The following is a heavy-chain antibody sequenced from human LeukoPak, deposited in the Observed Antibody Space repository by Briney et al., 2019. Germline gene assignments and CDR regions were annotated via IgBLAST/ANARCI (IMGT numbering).Heavy chain of an antibody. CDR1: GYTFNSYG. V-gene: IGHV3-30*18. CDR3: AKDLDCTSTSCYHPLFDY. Sequence: SCKASGYTFNSYGMHWVRQAPGKGLEWVAVISFDGSKKYYADSVKGRFTVSRDTSKNTLYLQMSGLRAEDTAVYYCAKDLDCTSTSCYHPLFDYWGQGTLVTVSS. J-gene: IGHJ4*02. CDR2: ISFDGSKK. D-gene: IGHD2-2*01.